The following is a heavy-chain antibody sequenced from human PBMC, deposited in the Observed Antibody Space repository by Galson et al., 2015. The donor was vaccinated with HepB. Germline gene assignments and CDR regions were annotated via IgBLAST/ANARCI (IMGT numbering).Heavy chain of an antibody. D-gene: IGHD1-14*01. CDR2: INQGGGEK. Sequence: SLRLSCAASGFTFRSYAMHWVRQAPGKGLEWVANINQGGGEKNYVDSVRGRFTISRDNARNSLYLQMNSLRAEDTAVYYCAADPELGIATSHICGQGTVVTVSS. J-gene: IGHJ3*02. CDR1: GFTFRSYA. V-gene: IGHV3-7*01. CDR3: AADPELGIATSHI.